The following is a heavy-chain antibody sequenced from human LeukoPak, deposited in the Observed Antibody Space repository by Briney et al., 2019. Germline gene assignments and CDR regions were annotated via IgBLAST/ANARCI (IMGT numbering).Heavy chain of an antibody. CDR3: AKGDSSPGDYFDY. V-gene: IGHV3-30*18. CDR1: GFTFSSYG. J-gene: IGHJ4*02. CDR2: ISYDGSNK. Sequence: GGSLRLSCAASGFTFSSYGMHWVRQAPGKGLEWVAVISYDGSNKYYADSVKGRFTISRDNSKNTLYLQMNSLRAEDTAVYYCAKGDSSPGDYFDYWGQGTLVTVSS. D-gene: IGHD2-2*01.